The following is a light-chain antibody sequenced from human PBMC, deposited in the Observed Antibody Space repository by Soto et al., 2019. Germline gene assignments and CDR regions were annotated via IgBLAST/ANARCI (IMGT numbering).Light chain of an antibody. J-gene: IGKJ1*01. CDR2: DAS. Sequence: EIVLTQSPATLSLSPGERATLSCRASQSVSSYLAWYQQKPGQAPRLLIYDASNRATGIPARFSGSGSGTDFTLTISSLAPADFAVYYCQQRSNWPPWTFGQGTKVDIK. V-gene: IGKV3-11*01. CDR1: QSVSSY. CDR3: QQRSNWPPWT.